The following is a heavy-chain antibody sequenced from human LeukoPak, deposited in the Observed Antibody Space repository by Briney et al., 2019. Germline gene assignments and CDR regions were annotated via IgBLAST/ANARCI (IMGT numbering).Heavy chain of an antibody. D-gene: IGHD3-10*01. CDR2: LSHDGAKK. CDR1: GFTFSSHA. J-gene: IGHJ4*02. CDR3: ARDLRGSDAYYFDY. Sequence: RGSLRLSCAASGFTFSSHAMHWVRQAPGKGLEWVAVLSHDGAKKYYADSVKGRFTISRDNSKNTLYLQMNSLRGEDTAVYYCARDLRGSDAYYFDYWGQGTLVTVSS. V-gene: IGHV3-30-3*01.